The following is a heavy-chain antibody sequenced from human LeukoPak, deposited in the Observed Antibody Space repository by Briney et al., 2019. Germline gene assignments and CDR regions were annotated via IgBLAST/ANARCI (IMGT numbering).Heavy chain of an antibody. CDR1: GYTFTSYA. J-gene: IGHJ4*02. CDR3: AGDRYGDGFAHFDY. D-gene: IGHD5-24*01. V-gene: IGHV1-2*02. Sequence: ASVKVSCKASGYTFTSYAMHWVRQAPGQGLEWMGWITPSGGTNYPQKFQGRVATTRDTSITTAYMDLSRLTSADTAVYYCAGDRYGDGFAHFDYWGQGALVTVSS. CDR2: ITPSGGT.